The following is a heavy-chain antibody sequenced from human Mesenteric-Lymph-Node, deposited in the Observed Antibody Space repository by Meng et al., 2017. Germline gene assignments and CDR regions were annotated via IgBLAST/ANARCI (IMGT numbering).Heavy chain of an antibody. Sequence: SVPVSCKASGGTFSSYAISWVRQTPGPGLEWRGGIIPISGTANYAQKFQGRVTITADESTSTAYIELSSLRSEDTAVYYCARTDALLDVWGQGTTVTVSS. J-gene: IGHJ6*02. V-gene: IGHV1-69*13. CDR2: IIPISGTA. CDR3: ARTDALLDV. CDR1: GGTFSSYA. D-gene: IGHD2-8*01.